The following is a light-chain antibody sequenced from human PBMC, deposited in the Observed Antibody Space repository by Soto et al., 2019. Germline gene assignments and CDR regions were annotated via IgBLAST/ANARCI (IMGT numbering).Light chain of an antibody. CDR2: GAS. J-gene: IGKJ2*01. CDR1: QSVSSSY. V-gene: IGKV3-20*01. Sequence: EIVLTQSPGTLSLSPGERATLSCRASQSVSSSYLAWYQQKTGQAPRLLIYGASSRATGIPDRFSGSGSGTDFTLPISRLEPEDFAVYYCQQYGSSPMYTFGQGTKLEIK. CDR3: QQYGSSPMYT.